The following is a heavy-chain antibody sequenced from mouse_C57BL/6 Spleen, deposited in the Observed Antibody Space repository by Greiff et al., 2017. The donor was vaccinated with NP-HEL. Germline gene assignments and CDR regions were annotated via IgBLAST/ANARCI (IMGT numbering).Heavy chain of an antibody. CDR3: ASYDGYYPAWFAY. CDR2: ISSGSSTI. J-gene: IGHJ3*01. CDR1: GFTFSDYG. D-gene: IGHD2-3*01. V-gene: IGHV5-17*01. Sequence: EVKVVESGGGLVKPGGSLKLSCAASGFTFSDYGMHWVRQAPEKGLEWVAYISSGSSTIYYADTVKGRFTISRDNAKNTLFLQMTSLRSEDTAMYYCASYDGYYPAWFAYWGQGTLVTVSA.